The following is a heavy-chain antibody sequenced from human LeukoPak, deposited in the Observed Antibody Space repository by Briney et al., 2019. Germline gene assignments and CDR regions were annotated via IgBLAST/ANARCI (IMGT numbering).Heavy chain of an antibody. CDR2: INHSGST. D-gene: IGHD2-15*01. CDR1: GGSFSGYY. V-gene: IGHV4-34*01. J-gene: IGHJ6*02. CDR3: ARVPRVRFPSGGKRDYYYGMDV. Sequence: PSETLSLTCAVYGGSFSGYYWSGIRQPPGKGLEWIGEINHSGSTNYNPSLKSRVTISVDTSKNQFSLKLSSVTAADTAVYYCARVPRVRFPSGGKRDYYYGMDVWGQGTTVTVSS.